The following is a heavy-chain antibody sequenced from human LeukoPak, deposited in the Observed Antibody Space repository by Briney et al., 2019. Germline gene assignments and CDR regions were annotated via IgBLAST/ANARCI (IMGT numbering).Heavy chain of an antibody. CDR2: IYYSGST. CDR1: GGSISSSSYY. Sequence: SETLSLTCTVSGGSISSSSYYWGWIRQPPGKGLEWIGSIYYSGSTYYNPSLKSRVTISVDTSKNQLSLKLSSVTAADTAVYYCATDSSGYYSFDYWGQRTLVTVSS. V-gene: IGHV4-39*01. D-gene: IGHD3-22*01. J-gene: IGHJ4*02. CDR3: ATDSSGYYSFDY.